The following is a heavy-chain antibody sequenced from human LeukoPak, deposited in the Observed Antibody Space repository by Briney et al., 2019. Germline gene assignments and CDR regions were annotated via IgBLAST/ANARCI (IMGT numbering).Heavy chain of an antibody. V-gene: IGHV3-23*01. Sequence: QSGGSLRLSCAASGFIFNNYGLIWVRQAPGKGLEWVSAISNDGGGTNYADFVKGRFTISRDNSKNTLFLQMNSLRAEDTALYYCAKGSSGYFVDLWGQGTLVTVFS. D-gene: IGHD3-22*01. CDR1: GFIFNNYG. J-gene: IGHJ5*02. CDR3: AKGSSGYFVDL. CDR2: ISNDGGGT.